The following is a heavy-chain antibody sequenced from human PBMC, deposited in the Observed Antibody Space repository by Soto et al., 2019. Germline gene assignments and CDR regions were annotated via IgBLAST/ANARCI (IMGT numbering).Heavy chain of an antibody. Sequence: QVQLQESGPGLVKPSGTLYLRCAVCGDSVSSPYYRCWVRQPPGKGLEWIGEVFHTGTTSYNPSLRSRVTISMDKSNNQFSLHLRSVTAADTAVHYCARSAGWYAVHSWGPGTLVTVSS. V-gene: IGHV4-4*02. CDR3: ARSAGWYAVHS. CDR1: GDSVSSPYY. CDR2: VFHTGTT. D-gene: IGHD6-19*01. J-gene: IGHJ4*02.